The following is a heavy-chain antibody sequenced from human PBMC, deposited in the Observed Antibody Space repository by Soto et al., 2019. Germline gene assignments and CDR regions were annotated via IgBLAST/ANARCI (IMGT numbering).Heavy chain of an antibody. CDR3: ARDADYGGSRGGMDV. D-gene: IGHD4-17*01. Sequence: QVRLEESGPGLVKPSETLSLICSVSGGSVNNANYFWNWIRHHPENGLEWIGYIYYSGSTRYNPSFKPRATLSIDTSKNQFSRRLSSGAVGDTGVYFCARDADYGGSRGGMDVWGRGTTVTVSS. V-gene: IGHV4-31*03. CDR1: GGSVNNANYF. J-gene: IGHJ6*02. CDR2: IYYSGST.